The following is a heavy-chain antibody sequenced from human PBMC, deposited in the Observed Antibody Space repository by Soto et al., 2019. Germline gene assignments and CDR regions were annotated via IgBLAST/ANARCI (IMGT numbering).Heavy chain of an antibody. CDR3: AIEGPEGRACSGGSCYPPPFDY. V-gene: IGHV1-69*01. J-gene: IGHJ4*02. CDR2: IIPIFGAP. D-gene: IGHD2-15*01. CDR1: GGTFSSDT. Sequence: QVHLVQSGAEVKKPGSSVKVSCKASGGTFSSDTINWVRLAPGQGLEWMGGIIPIFGAPNYAQKFQGRVTISADETTTTTYLELSSLRSEDSAVYYCAIEGPEGRACSGGSCYPPPFDYWGQGTLVTVSS.